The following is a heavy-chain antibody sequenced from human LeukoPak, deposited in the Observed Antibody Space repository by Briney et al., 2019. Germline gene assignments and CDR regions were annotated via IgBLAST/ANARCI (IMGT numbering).Heavy chain of an antibody. D-gene: IGHD3-9*01. J-gene: IGHJ3*02. CDR3: ARDGSRRGYDILTGYYTGDAFDI. V-gene: IGHV3-33*01. CDR1: GFTFSSYG. Sequence: PGGSLRLSCAASGFTFSSYGMHWARQAPGKGLEWVAVIWYDGSNKYYADSVKGRFTISRDNSKNTLYLQMNSLRAEDTAVYYCARDGSRRGYDILTGYYTGDAFDIWGQGTMVTVSS. CDR2: IWYDGSNK.